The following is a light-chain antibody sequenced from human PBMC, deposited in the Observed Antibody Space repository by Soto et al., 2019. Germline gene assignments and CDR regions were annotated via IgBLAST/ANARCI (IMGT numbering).Light chain of an antibody. Sequence: MKHSARSIIFSLGWTSTTNCSWSKKVFGSNNKNYLAWYQQKPGQAPKLLIHCASTRESGVPDRFSGSGSGTDFTLTISCLQAEDVAAYYCQQYFSNPFTFGPGTKVDIK. CDR3: QQYFSNPFT. CDR1: KKVFGSNNKNY. CDR2: CAS. V-gene: IGKV4-1*01. J-gene: IGKJ3*01.